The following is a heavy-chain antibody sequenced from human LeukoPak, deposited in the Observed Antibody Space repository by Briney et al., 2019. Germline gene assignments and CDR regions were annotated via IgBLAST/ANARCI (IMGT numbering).Heavy chain of an antibody. CDR3: ARNPVVTTIGGLNWFDP. CDR1: GGSISSYY. Sequence: SETLSLTCTVSGGSISSYYWSWNRQPPGKGLEWIGYIYYSGSTNYNPSLKSRVTISVDTSKNQFSLKLSSVTAADTAVYYCARNPVVTTIGGLNWFDPWGQGTLVTVSS. D-gene: IGHD3-22*01. J-gene: IGHJ5*02. CDR2: IYYSGST. V-gene: IGHV4-59*12.